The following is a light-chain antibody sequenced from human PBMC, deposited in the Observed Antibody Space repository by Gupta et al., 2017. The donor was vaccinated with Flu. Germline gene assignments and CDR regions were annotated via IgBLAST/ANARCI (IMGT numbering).Light chain of an antibody. CDR1: RSLRHSVGTTY. CDR2: EVC. V-gene: IGKV2-30*02. J-gene: IGKJ1*01. CDR3: MQATHWPPA. Sequence: SSRSLRHSVGTTYVNWFQQRPGPSPRRLIYEVCRWDSGVPDRFSGSGSGTNFTLNISGVEADDVGVYYCMQATHWPPAFGQGTKVEIK.